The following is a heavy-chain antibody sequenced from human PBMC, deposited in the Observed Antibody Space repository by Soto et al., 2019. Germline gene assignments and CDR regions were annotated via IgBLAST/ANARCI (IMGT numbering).Heavy chain of an antibody. V-gene: IGHV1-2*04. CDR3: ARDRGDIVATMCGMDV. CDR2: INPNSGGT. J-gene: IGHJ6*02. CDR1: GYTFTGYY. D-gene: IGHD5-12*01. Sequence: QVQLVQSGAEVKKPGASVKVSCKASGYTFTGYYMHWVRQAPGQGLEWMGWINPNSGGTNYAQKFQGWVTMTRDTSISTAYMELRRLRSDVTAVYYCARDRGDIVATMCGMDVWGQGTTVTVSS.